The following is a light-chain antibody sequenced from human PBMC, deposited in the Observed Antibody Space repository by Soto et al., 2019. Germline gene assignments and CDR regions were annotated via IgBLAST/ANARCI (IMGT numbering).Light chain of an antibody. V-gene: IGLV2-14*03. J-gene: IGLJ1*01. CDR3: SSYTSSNTYV. CDR1: SGDIGGYDY. CDR2: DVS. Sequence: QSALTQPAPVSGSPGQSITISCTGTSGDIGGYDYVSWYQQHPGKAPKLMIYDVSNRPSGVSNRFSGSKSGTTASLTISGLQAEDEADYYCSSYTSSNTYVFGTGTQVTVL.